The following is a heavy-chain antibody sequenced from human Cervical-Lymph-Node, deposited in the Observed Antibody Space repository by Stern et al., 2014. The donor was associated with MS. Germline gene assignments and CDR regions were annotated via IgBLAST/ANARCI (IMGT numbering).Heavy chain of an antibody. J-gene: IGHJ5*02. V-gene: IGHV1-18*01. CDR2: ISTYNGNT. CDR3: ARVRNYDILNL. CDR1: GYTFTTSG. D-gene: IGHD3-9*01. Sequence: MQLVESGAEVKKPGASVKVSCKASGYTFTTSGISWVRQAPGQGLEWMGWISTYNGNTNYAQKLRDRVTMTTDTSTNTAYMELRSLRSDDTAVYYCARVRNYDILNLWGQGTLVTVSS.